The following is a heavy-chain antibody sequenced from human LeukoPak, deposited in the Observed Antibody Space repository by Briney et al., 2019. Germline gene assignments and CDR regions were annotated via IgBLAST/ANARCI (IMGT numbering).Heavy chain of an antibody. CDR2: INPSGGST. V-gene: IGHV1-46*01. J-gene: IGHJ4*02. CDR3: ARVGAVPFDSSGYPDY. CDR1: GYTFTSYY. D-gene: IGHD3-22*01. Sequence: ASVKVPCKASGYTFTSYYMHWVQQAPGQGLEWMGIINPSGGSTSYAQKFQGRVTMTRDTSTSTVYMELSSLRSEDTAVYYCARVGAVPFDSSGYPDYWGQGTLVTVSS.